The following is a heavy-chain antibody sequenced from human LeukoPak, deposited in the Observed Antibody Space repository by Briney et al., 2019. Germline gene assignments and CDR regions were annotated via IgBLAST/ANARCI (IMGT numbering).Heavy chain of an antibody. Sequence: PSETPSLTCTVSGYSISSGYYWGWIRQPPGKGLEWIGSIYHSGSTYYNPSLKSRVTISVDTSKNQFSLKLSSVTAADTAVYYCARDNYDFWSGYYMSYYYYYMDVWGKGTTVTVSS. D-gene: IGHD3-3*01. CDR1: GYSISSGYY. CDR2: IYHSGST. CDR3: ARDNYDFWSGYYMSYYYYYMDV. V-gene: IGHV4-38-2*02. J-gene: IGHJ6*03.